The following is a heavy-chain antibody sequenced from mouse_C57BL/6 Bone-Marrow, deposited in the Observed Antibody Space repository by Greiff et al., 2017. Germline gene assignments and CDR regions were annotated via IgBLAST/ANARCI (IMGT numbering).Heavy chain of an antibody. CDR3: AREGYYSIYWYFDV. D-gene: IGHD2-5*01. CDR2: INPNNGGT. CDR1: GYTFTDYN. V-gene: IGHV1-18*01. J-gene: IGHJ1*03. Sequence: DVQLQESGPELVKPGASVKIPCKASGYTFTDYNMDWVKQSHGKSLAWIGDINPNNGGTIYNQKFKGKATLTVDKSSSTAYMELRSLTSEDTAVYYCAREGYYSIYWYFDVWGTGTTVTVSS.